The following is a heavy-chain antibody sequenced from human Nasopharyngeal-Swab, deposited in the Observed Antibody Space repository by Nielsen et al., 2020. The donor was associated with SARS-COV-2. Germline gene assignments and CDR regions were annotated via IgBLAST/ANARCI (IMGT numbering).Heavy chain of an antibody. Sequence: GESLKISCAASGFTFSTYWMHWVRQAPGEGLVWVSRINSDGSSTRYADSVKGRFTISRDNVKNTLYLQMNSLRAEDTAMYYCTRDPDDYGSGSFYNWGQGTMVTVSS. J-gene: IGHJ3*02. V-gene: IGHV3-74*01. CDR2: INSDGSST. CDR3: TRDPDDYGSGSFYN. D-gene: IGHD3-10*01. CDR1: GFTFSTYW.